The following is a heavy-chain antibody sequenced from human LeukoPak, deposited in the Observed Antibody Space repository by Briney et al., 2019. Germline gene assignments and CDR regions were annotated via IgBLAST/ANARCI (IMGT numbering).Heavy chain of an antibody. D-gene: IGHD1-14*01. Sequence: GGSLRLSCAASGFTFSSYSMNWVRQAPGKGLEWVSYISSSSSTIYYADSVEGRFTISRDNPKNSLYLQMNSLRAEDTAVYYCASDPRNLFYYYGMDVWGQGTTVTVSS. J-gene: IGHJ6*02. CDR2: ISSSSSTI. V-gene: IGHV3-48*01. CDR3: ASDPRNLFYYYGMDV. CDR1: GFTFSSYS.